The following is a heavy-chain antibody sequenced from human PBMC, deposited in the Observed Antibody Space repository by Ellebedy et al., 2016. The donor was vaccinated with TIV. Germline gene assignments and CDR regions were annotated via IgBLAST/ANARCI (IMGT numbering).Heavy chain of an antibody. CDR3: AKSLYYGDSASYVFDY. J-gene: IGHJ4*02. CDR1: GGSFSGYF. Sequence: PSETLSLTCAVSGGSFSGYFWSWIRQAPGKGLEWVSSISTSGGKTYYADFVRGRFTISRDNSKNPLYLQMNSLRAEDTAVYYCAKSLYYGDSASYVFDYWGLGTLVTVSS. D-gene: IGHD4-17*01. V-gene: IGHV3-23*01. CDR2: ISTSGGKT.